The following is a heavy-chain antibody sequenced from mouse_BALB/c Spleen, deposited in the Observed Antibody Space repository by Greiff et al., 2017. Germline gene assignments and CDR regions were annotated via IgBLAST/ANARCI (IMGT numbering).Heavy chain of an antibody. CDR2: ISDGGSYT. Sequence: EVKLVESGGGLVKPGGSLKLSCAASGFTFSDYYMYWVRQTPEKRLEWVATISDGGSYTYYPDSVKGRFTISRDNAKNNLYLQMGSLKSADTAMYYCASDSEFITASGGFAYWGQGTLVTVAA. V-gene: IGHV5-4*02. D-gene: IGHD1-2*01. CDR1: GFTFSDYY. J-gene: IGHJ3*01. CDR3: ASDSEFITASGGFAY.